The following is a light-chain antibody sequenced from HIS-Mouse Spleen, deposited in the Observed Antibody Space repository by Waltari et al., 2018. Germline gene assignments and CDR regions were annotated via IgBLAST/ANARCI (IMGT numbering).Light chain of an antibody. CDR3: CSYAGSSTFGV. V-gene: IGLV2-23*03. J-gene: IGLJ3*02. CDR2: EGI. Sequence: QSALTQPASVSGSPGQSITISCTGTSSDVGSYNLVSRYQQHPGRAPKRMIYEGIKGLSGGSNRLSGSKSGNAAALTNAGLQAEDEADYYCCSYAGSSTFGVFGGGTKLTVL. CDR1: SSDVGSYNL.